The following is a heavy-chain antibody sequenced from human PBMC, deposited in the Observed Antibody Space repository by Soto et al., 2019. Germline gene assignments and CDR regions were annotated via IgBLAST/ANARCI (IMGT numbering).Heavy chain of an antibody. CDR1: GGSISSGGYY. D-gene: IGHD4-17*01. J-gene: IGHJ4*02. V-gene: IGHV4-61*08. CDR3: ARVVRYDYGGNFDH. Sequence: SETLSLTCTVSGGSISSGGYYWSWNRQHPGKGLEWIGYIYYTGSTNYNPSLESRVTISVDTSKNQFSLKLSSATAADTAVYYCARVVRYDYGGNFDHWGQGTLVTVSS. CDR2: IYYTGST.